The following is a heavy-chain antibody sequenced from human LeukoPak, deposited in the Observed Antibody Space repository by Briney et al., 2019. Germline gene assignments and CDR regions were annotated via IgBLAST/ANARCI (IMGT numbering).Heavy chain of an antibody. CDR2: IYYSGTT. Sequence: PSETLSLTCTVPGGSISSYYWSWIRQPPGKGLEWIGYIYYSGTTNYNPSLKSRVTISVDTSKKKIFLKLSSVTAADTAVYYCATHYGVSYFGFWGQGTLVTVSS. J-gene: IGHJ4*02. V-gene: IGHV4-59*01. D-gene: IGHD4/OR15-4a*01. CDR1: GGSISSYY. CDR3: ATHYGVSYFGF.